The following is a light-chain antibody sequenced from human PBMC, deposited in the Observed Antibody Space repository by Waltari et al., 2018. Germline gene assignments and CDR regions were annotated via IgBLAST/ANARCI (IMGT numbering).Light chain of an antibody. J-gene: IGLJ1*01. Sequence: QSVLTQPPSASGTPGQRVTISCSGTSSNIGRNYVFWFHQLPGTAPKVLIYKDNQRPPGVPDRFSGSKAGTSASLAISGRRSEEEADYYCATWDDSLSGYVFGSGTKVAVL. CDR1: SSNIGRNY. CDR3: ATWDDSLSGYV. V-gene: IGLV1-47*01. CDR2: KDN.